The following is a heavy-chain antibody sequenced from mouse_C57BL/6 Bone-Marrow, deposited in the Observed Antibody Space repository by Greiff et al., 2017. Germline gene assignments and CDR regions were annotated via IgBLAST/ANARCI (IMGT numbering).Heavy chain of an antibody. CDR3: TTTVVARWYFDV. CDR2: IRLKSDNYAT. J-gene: IGHJ1*03. CDR1: GFTFSNYW. Sequence: DVMLVESGGGLVQPGGSMKLSCVASGFTFSNYWMNWVRQSPEKGLEWVAQIRLKSDNYATHYAESVKGRFTISRDDSKSSVYLQMNNLRAEDTGIYYCTTTVVARWYFDVWGTGTTVTVSS. V-gene: IGHV6-3*01. D-gene: IGHD1-1*01.